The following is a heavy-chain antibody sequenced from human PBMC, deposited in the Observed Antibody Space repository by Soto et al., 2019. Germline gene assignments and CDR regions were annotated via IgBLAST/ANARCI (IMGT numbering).Heavy chain of an antibody. CDR2: ISAYNGNT. V-gene: IGHV1-18*04. J-gene: IGHJ5*02. D-gene: IGHD3-3*01. CDR3: ARDLGLRFLEWLLYPNWFDP. CDR1: GYTFPSYG. Sequence: ASVKVSCKASGYTFPSYGISWGRQAPGQGLEWMGWISAYNGNTNYAQKLQGRVTMTTDTSTSTAYMELRSLRSDDTAVYYCARDLGLRFLEWLLYPNWFDPWGRG.